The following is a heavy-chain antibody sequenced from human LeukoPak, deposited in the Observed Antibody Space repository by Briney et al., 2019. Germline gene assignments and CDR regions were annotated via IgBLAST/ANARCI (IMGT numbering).Heavy chain of an antibody. D-gene: IGHD6-19*01. Sequence: SVKVSCKASGGTLSSYAISWVRQAPGPGLEWMGGIIPIFGTANYAQKFQGRVTITADESTSPAHMELSSLRSEDTAVYYCAREGWHSSGQGSFDYWGQGTLVTVSS. CDR2: IIPIFGTA. J-gene: IGHJ4*02. CDR3: AREGWHSSGQGSFDY. CDR1: GGTLSSYA. V-gene: IGHV1-69*13.